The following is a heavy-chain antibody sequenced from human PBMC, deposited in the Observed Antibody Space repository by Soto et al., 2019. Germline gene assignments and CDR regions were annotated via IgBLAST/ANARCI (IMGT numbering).Heavy chain of an antibody. CDR2: IYYSGST. J-gene: IGHJ5*02. V-gene: IGHV4-39*01. Sequence: QLQLQESGPGLVKPSETLSLTCTVSGDSVSGSSYYWGWIRQPPGKGLEWIGTIYYSGSTYYNPSLKSRVTISVDTSKNQFSLRLSSVTAADTAVYYCASLRHIVRGWFDPWGQGTLVTVSS. CDR3: ASLRHIVRGWFDP. D-gene: IGHD5-12*01. CDR1: GDSVSGSSYY.